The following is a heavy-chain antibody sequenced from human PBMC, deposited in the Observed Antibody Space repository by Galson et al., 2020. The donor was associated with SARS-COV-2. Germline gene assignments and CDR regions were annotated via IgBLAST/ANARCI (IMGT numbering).Heavy chain of an antibody. CDR1: GFTVSSNY. J-gene: IGHJ6*02. CDR3: ARDWGRGYYDSSGYYGV. CDR2: IYSGCST. Sequence: GGSLRLSCAASGFTVSSNYMSWVRQAPGKGLEWVSVIYSGCSTYYADSVKGRFTISRDNSKNTLYLQMNSLRAEDTAVYYCARDWGRGYYDSSGYYGVWGQGTTVTVSS. D-gene: IGHD3-22*01. V-gene: IGHV3-53*01.